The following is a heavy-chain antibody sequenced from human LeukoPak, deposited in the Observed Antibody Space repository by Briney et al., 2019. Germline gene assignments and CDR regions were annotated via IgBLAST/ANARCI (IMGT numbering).Heavy chain of an antibody. CDR1: GFTFSNYE. V-gene: IGHV3-48*03. CDR3: AELGITMIGGV. Sequence: GGSLRLSCAASGFTFSNYEVNWLRQAPGKGLEWVSYINSGGSIIYYTDSVKGRFTISRDNAKNSLYLQMNSLRAEDTAVYYCAELGITMIGGVWGKGTTVTISS. CDR2: INSGGSII. J-gene: IGHJ6*04. D-gene: IGHD3-10*02.